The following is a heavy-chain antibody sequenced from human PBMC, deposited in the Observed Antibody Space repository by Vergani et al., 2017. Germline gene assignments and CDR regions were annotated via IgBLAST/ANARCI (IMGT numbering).Heavy chain of an antibody. CDR2: ISSSSSYI. CDR3: AAGSSSQILYYYDGMDV. D-gene: IGHD6-13*01. V-gene: IGHV3-21*01. Sequence: EVQLVESGGGLVKPGGSLRLSCAASGFTFSSYSMNWVRQAPGKGLEWVSSISSSSSYIYYADSVKGRFTISRDNAKNSLYLQMNSMRAEDTAVYYSAAGSSSQILYYYDGMDVWGQEPTVTVSS. CDR1: GFTFSSYS. J-gene: IGHJ6*02.